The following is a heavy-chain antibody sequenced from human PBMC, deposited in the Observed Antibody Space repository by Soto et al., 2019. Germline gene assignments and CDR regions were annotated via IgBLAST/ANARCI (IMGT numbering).Heavy chain of an antibody. CDR2: IYPSDSDT. J-gene: IGHJ4*02. Sequence: GESLKISCKGSGYTFSGYWIAWVRQMPGKGLEWMGIIYPSDSDTRYSASFQGQVTMSVDKSTNTASLQWSSLKPSDTATYYCARGLSSGWAGADYWGQGTLVTVSS. CDR3: ARGLSSGWAGADY. V-gene: IGHV5-51*01. CDR1: GYTFSGYW. D-gene: IGHD6-19*01.